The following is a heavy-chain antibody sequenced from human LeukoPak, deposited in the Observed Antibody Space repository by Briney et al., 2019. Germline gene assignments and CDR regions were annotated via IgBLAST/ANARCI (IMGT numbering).Heavy chain of an antibody. D-gene: IGHD5-24*01. CDR1: GGSISSSSYY. J-gene: IGHJ4*02. Sequence: SETLSLTCTVSGGSISSSSYYWGWIRQPPGKGLEWIGSIYYSGSTHYNPSLKSRVTISVDTSKNQFSLKLSSVTAADTAVYYCARDGEMATIENYFDYWGQGALVTVSS. CDR2: IYYSGST. CDR3: ARDGEMATIENYFDY. V-gene: IGHV4-39*07.